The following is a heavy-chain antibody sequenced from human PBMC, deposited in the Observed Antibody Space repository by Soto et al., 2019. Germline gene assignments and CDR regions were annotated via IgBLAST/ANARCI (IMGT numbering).Heavy chain of an antibody. CDR2: SNGDGSST. J-gene: IGHJ4*02. Sequence: GGSLRLSCAASGVAFSSYWMHWVRQAPGKGLVWVSRSNGDGSSTTYADSVKGRFTISRDNAKKMLYLQMKSLRVDDTAVYYCASERSGYSYDNWGQGTLVTVS. D-gene: IGHD3-9*01. V-gene: IGHV3-74*01. CDR3: ASERSGYSYDN. CDR1: GVAFSSYW.